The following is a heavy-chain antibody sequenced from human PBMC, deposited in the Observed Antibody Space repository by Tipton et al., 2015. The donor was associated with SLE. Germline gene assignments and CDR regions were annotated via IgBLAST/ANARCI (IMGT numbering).Heavy chain of an antibody. CDR2: IYYSGST. V-gene: IGHV4-31*03. CDR1: GGSISSGGYY. J-gene: IGHJ4*02. CDR3: ARDRGVGATSYFDY. D-gene: IGHD1-26*01. Sequence: TLSLTCTVSGGSISSGGYYWSWIRQHPGKGLEWIGYIYYSGSTYYNPSLKSRVTISVDTSKNQFSLKLSSVTAADTAVYYCARDRGVGATSYFDYWGQGTLVTVSS.